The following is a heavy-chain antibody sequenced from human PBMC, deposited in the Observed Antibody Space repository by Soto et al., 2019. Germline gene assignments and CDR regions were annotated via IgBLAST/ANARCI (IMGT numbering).Heavy chain of an antibody. CDR2: IYSGGST. Sequence: EVQLVESGGGLVQPGGSLRLSCAASGSTVSSNYMSWVRQAPGKGLEWVSVIYSGGSTYYADSVKGRFTISRDNSKNTLYLQMNSLRAEDTAVYYCAALGDFWSGYYYWGQGTLVTVSS. CDR3: AALGDFWSGYYY. V-gene: IGHV3-66*01. CDR1: GSTVSSNY. D-gene: IGHD3-3*01. J-gene: IGHJ4*02.